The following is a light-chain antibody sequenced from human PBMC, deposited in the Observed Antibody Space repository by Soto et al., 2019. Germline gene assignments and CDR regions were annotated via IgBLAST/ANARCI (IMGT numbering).Light chain of an antibody. CDR2: EVS. Sequence: QSALTQPASVSGSPGQSITISCTGTSSDVGGYNYVSWYQQDPGKAPKLMIYEVSNRPSGVSNRFSGSKSGNTASLTIPGLQAEDEADYYCSSYTSSSTLLVFGGGTKVTVL. CDR3: SSYTSSSTLLV. CDR1: SSDVGGYNY. V-gene: IGLV2-14*01. J-gene: IGLJ2*01.